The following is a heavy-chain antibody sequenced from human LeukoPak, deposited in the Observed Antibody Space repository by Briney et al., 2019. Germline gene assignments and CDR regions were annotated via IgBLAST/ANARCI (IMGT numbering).Heavy chain of an antibody. Sequence: PSETLSLTCAVYGGSFSGYYWSWIRQPPGKGLEWIGEINHSGSTNYNPSLKSRVTISVDTSKNQFSLKLSSVTAADTAVYYCARALADLNYYYYGMDVWGQGTMVTVSS. CDR2: INHSGST. CDR1: GGSFSGYY. CDR3: ARALADLNYYYYGMDV. J-gene: IGHJ6*02. V-gene: IGHV4-34*01.